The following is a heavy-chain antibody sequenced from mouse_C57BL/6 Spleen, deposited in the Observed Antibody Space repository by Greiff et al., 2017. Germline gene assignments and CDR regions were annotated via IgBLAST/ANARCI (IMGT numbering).Heavy chain of an antibody. J-gene: IGHJ2*01. D-gene: IGHD1-1*01. CDR1: GYTFTSYW. CDR2: IDPSDSET. Sequence: QVQLQQPGAELVRPGSSVKLSCKASGYTFTSYWMHWVKQRPIQGLEWIGNIDPSDSETHYNQKFKDKATLTVDKSSSTAYMRLSSLTSEDSAVYYCARSGDYYGSSYEDYWGQGTTLTVSS. CDR3: ARSGDYYGSSYEDY. V-gene: IGHV1-52*01.